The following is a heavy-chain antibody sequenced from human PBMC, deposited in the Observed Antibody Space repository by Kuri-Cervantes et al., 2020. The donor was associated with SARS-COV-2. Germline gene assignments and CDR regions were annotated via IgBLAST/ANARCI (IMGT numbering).Heavy chain of an antibody. CDR1: GYTFTSYY. D-gene: IGHD5-12*01. J-gene: IGHJ3*02. CDR2: INPNSGGT. CDR3: ARGRWLRLFHSRDDAFDI. V-gene: IGHV1-2*02. Sequence: ASVKVSCKASGYTFTSYYMHWVRQAPGQGLEWMGIINPNSGGTNYALKFQGRVTMTRDTSISTAYMELSRLRSDDTAVYYCARGRWLRLFHSRDDAFDIWGQGTMVTVSS.